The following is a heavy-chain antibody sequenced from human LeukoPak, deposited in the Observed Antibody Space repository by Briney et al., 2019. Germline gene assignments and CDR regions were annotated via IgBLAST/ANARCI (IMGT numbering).Heavy chain of an antibody. D-gene: IGHD2-21*02. J-gene: IGHJ4*02. Sequence: PSETLSLTCTVSGGSISSSSYYWGWIRQPPGKGLEWIGSINYSGSTYYNPSLKSRVTISVDTSKNQFSLKLSSVTAADTAVYYCARDYWVVTAIYWGQGTLVTVSS. CDR1: GGSISSSSYY. CDR2: INYSGST. V-gene: IGHV4-39*07. CDR3: ARDYWVVTAIY.